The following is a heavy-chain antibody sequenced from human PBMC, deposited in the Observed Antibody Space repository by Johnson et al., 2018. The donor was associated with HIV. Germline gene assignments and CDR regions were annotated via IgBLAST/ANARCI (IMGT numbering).Heavy chain of an antibody. CDR1: GFTVSSNY. D-gene: IGHD1-14*01. Sequence: VQLLESGGGLVQPGGSLRLSCAASGFTVSSNYMSWVRRAPGKGLEWVGRIKSKTDGGTTDYAAPVKGRFTISRDDSKNTLYLQMNSLKTEDTAVYYCTTFGRGTYAFDIWGQGTMVTVSS. CDR2: IKSKTDGGTT. CDR3: TTFGRGTYAFDI. J-gene: IGHJ3*02. V-gene: IGHV3-15*01.